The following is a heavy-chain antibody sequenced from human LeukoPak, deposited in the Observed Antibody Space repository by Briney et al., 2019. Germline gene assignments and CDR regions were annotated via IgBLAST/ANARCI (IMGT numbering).Heavy chain of an antibody. D-gene: IGHD1/OR15-1a*01. CDR3: ARRRGAARGTWANDY. CDR2: INHSGST. V-gene: IGHV4-34*01. CDR1: GGSFSGYY. J-gene: IGHJ4*02. Sequence: SETLSLTCAAYGGSFSGYYWSWIRQPPGKGLEWIGEINHSGSTNYNPSLKSRVTISVDTSKNQFSLKLSSVTAADTAVYYCARRRGAARGTWANDYWGQGTLVTVSS.